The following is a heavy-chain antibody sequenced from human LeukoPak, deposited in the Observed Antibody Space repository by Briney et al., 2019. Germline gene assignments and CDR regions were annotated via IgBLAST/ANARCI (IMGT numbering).Heavy chain of an antibody. D-gene: IGHD3-22*01. CDR1: GGSLGTFY. J-gene: IGHJ4*02. V-gene: IGHV4-4*07. CDR3: ARAHSGFYLDT. Sequence: SETLSLTCSVSGGSLGTFYWSWIRQSADKGLEYLGRIHPTGSTNYKPSLKSRFPMSIDTSRTQFSMPLQFVTAADTAVYLCARAHSGFYLDTCGQATLVTVSS. CDR2: IHPTGST.